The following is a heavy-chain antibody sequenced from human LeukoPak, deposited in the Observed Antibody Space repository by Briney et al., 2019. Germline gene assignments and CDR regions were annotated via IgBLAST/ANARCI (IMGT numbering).Heavy chain of an antibody. CDR3: AREQGGFYRGAFDI. J-gene: IGHJ3*02. Sequence: SETLSLTCAVYGGSFSGYYWSWIRQPPGKGLEWIGEINHSGSTNYNPSLKSRVTISVDTSKNQFSLKLSSVTAADTAVYYCAREQGGFYRGAFDIWGQGTMVTVSS. CDR2: INHSGST. D-gene: IGHD1/OR15-1a*01. CDR1: GGSFSGYY. V-gene: IGHV4-34*01.